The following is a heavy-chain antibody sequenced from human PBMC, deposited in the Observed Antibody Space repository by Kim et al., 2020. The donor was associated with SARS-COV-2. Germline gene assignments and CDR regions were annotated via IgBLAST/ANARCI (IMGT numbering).Heavy chain of an antibody. V-gene: IGHV4-4*07. D-gene: IGHD1-1*01. CDR2: TYTSGST. Sequence: SETLSLTCTVSGGSISSYYWSWIRQPAGKGLEWIGRTYTSGSTNYNPSLKSRVTMSVDTSKNQFSLKLSSVTAADTAVYYCAREGWNDLRGDDAFDIWGQGTMVTVSS. J-gene: IGHJ3*02. CDR3: AREGWNDLRGDDAFDI. CDR1: GGSISSYY.